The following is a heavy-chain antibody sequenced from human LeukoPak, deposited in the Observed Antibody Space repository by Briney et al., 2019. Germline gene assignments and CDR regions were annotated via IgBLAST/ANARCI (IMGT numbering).Heavy chain of an antibody. CDR2: ISSNGGST. CDR3: AKVGAGSSYYYYAMDV. CDR1: GFTFSSYA. J-gene: IGHJ6*02. Sequence: GGSLRLSCAASGFTFSSYAMHWVRQAPGKGLEYVSAISSNGGSTYYAYSVKGRFTISRDNSKNTLFLEMNSLRAEDTAVYYCAKVGAGSSYYYYAMDVWGQGTTVTVSS. V-gene: IGHV3-64*04.